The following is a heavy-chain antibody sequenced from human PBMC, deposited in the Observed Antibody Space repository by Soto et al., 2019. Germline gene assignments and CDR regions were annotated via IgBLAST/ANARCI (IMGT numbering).Heavy chain of an antibody. Sequence: EVQLVESGGGLVQPGGSLRLSCAASGFTFSSYSMNWVRQAPGKGLEWVSYISSSSSTIYYADSVKGRFTISRDNAKNSLYRQMNSLRDEDTAVYYCARDGVLEWLLHYYYGMDVWGQGTTVTVSS. CDR3: ARDGVLEWLLHYYYGMDV. V-gene: IGHV3-48*02. CDR1: GFTFSSYS. CDR2: ISSSSSTI. J-gene: IGHJ6*02. D-gene: IGHD3-3*01.